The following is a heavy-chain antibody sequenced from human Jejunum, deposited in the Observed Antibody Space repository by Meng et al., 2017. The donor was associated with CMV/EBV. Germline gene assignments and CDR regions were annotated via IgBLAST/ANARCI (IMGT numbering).Heavy chain of an antibody. J-gene: IGHJ4*02. CDR1: GFTFSDYY. Sequence: AAAGFTFSDYYMSWIRQAPGKGLEWVSYIGSSGSTMYYADSVKGRFTISRDNARNSLYLQMNSLRVEDTAVYYCARAYSVGAPFDYWGQGTLVTVSS. V-gene: IGHV3-11*04. CDR3: ARAYSVGAPFDY. D-gene: IGHD1-26*01. CDR2: IGSSGSTM.